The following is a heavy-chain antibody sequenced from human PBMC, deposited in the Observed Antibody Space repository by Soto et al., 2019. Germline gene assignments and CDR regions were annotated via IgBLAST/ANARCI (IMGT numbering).Heavy chain of an antibody. CDR1: GGSFTSNNW. Sequence: TSETLSLTCAVSGGSFTSNNWWTWVRQPPGQGLKWIGEIYRTGSTNYNPSLKSRVTISLDKSENQFSVKVTSLTAADTAVYYCASRDPGTSVDYWGQGTLVTVSS. CDR2: IYRTGST. V-gene: IGHV4-4*02. J-gene: IGHJ4*02. CDR3: ASRDPGTSVDY. D-gene: IGHD1-7*01.